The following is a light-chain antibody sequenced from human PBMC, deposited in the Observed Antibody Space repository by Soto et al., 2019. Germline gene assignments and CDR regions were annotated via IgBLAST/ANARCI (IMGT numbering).Light chain of an antibody. CDR2: EGS. J-gene: IGLJ1*01. CDR3: CSYAGSSTNYV. V-gene: IGLV2-23*01. CDR1: SSDVGSYNL. Sequence: QSVLTQPASVSGSPGQSITISCTGTSSDVGSYNLVSWYQQHPGKAPKLMIYEGSRRPSGVSNRFSGSKSGNTASLTISGLQAEDEADYYCCSYAGSSTNYVFSTGTKLTVL.